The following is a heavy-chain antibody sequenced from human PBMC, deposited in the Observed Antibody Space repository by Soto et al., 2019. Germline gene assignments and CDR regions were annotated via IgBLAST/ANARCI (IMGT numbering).Heavy chain of an antibody. Sequence: SETLSLTCTVSGGSISSYYWSWIRQPPGKGLEWIGYIYYSGSTNYNPSLKSRVTISVDTSKNQFSLKLSSVTAADTAVYYCARDRSGYSSSWYVSKPSGLFDYWGQGTLVTVSS. V-gene: IGHV4-59*01. D-gene: IGHD6-13*01. CDR1: GGSISSYY. J-gene: IGHJ4*02. CDR2: IYYSGST. CDR3: ARDRSGYSSSWYVSKPSGLFDY.